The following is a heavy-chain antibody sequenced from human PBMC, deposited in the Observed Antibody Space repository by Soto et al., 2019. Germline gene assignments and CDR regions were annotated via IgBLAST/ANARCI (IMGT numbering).Heavy chain of an antibody. Sequence: LRLSCTASGFTFSMYWMHWVRQVPGKGPEWVSRISDDGSRADYADSVKGRFTISRDDAKNTLYLEMHVLRADDTAVYYCTRGPRPSSVGTGAFWGQGTPVTVSS. J-gene: IGHJ4*02. D-gene: IGHD3-10*01. V-gene: IGHV3-74*01. CDR2: ISDDGSRA. CDR3: TRGPRPSSVGTGAF. CDR1: GFTFSMYW.